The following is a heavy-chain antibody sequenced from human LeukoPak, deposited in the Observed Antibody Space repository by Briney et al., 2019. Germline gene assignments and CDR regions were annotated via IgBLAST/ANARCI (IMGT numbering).Heavy chain of an antibody. CDR1: GFTFSSYS. V-gene: IGHV3-21*01. D-gene: IGHD3-22*01. Sequence: GGSLRLSCAASGFTFSSYSMNWVRQAPGKGLEWVSSISSSSYVYYADSVKGRFTISRDSARNSLYLQMNSLRAEDTAVYYCARDSSGYYWGQGTLVTVSS. CDR2: ISSSSYV. J-gene: IGHJ4*02. CDR3: ARDSSGYY.